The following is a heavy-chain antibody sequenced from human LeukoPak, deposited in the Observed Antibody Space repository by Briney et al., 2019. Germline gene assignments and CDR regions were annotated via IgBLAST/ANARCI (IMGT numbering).Heavy chain of an antibody. Sequence: GGSLRLSCAASGFTFSSYEMNWVRQPPGKGLEWVANIKQDGREKYYVDSVKGRFTISRDNAKNSLYLQMNSLRAVDTAVYYCARDLDPSSSPFPYYFDYWGQGTLVTVSS. D-gene: IGHD6-6*01. J-gene: IGHJ4*02. V-gene: IGHV3-7*01. CDR1: GFTFSSYE. CDR3: ARDLDPSSSPFPYYFDY. CDR2: IKQDGREK.